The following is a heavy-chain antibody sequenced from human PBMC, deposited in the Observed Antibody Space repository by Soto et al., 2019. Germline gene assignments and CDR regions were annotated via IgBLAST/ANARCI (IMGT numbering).Heavy chain of an antibody. D-gene: IGHD3-9*01. CDR3: AKEGEILTGRGEVDY. Sequence: GGSLRLSCAASGFTFSSYAMSWVRQAPGKGLEWVSAISGSGGSTYYADSVKGQFTISRDNSKNTLYLQMNSLRAEDTAVYYCAKEGEILTGRGEVDYWGQGTLVTVSS. CDR1: GFTFSSYA. J-gene: IGHJ4*02. V-gene: IGHV3-23*01. CDR2: ISGSGGST.